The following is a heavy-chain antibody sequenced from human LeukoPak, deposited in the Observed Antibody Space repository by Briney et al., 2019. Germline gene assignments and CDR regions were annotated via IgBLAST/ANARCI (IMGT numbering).Heavy chain of an antibody. CDR3: ARKGWSGGSCWSAVGEGDAFDI. J-gene: IGHJ3*02. D-gene: IGHD2-15*01. CDR1: GGSFSSDDYY. V-gene: IGHV4-30-4*01. CDR2: IYYSGST. Sequence: SESLSLTCTVSGGSFSSDDYYWSCIRQPPGKGLESVGCIYYSGSTYYNPSLKSRVTISVDTSKNQFSLKLSSVTDADTAVYYCARKGWSGGSCWSAVGEGDAFDIWGQGTMVTVSS.